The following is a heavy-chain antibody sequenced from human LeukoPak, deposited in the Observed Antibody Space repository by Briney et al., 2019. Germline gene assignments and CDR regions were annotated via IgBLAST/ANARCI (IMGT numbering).Heavy chain of an antibody. CDR3: ARARTRYSGSYGGAFDI. D-gene: IGHD1-26*01. Sequence: GGSLRLSCAASRFTFSAYWMSWVRQAPGKGLEWVANIKQDGSEKYYVDSVKGRFTISRDNAKNSLYLQMNSLRAEDTAVYYCARARTRYSGSYGGAFDIWGKGTTVTVSS. CDR2: IKQDGSEK. J-gene: IGHJ6*04. CDR1: RFTFSAYW. V-gene: IGHV3-7*01.